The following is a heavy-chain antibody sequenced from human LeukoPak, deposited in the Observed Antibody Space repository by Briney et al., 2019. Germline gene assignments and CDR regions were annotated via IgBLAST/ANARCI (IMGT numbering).Heavy chain of an antibody. J-gene: IGHJ4*02. CDR2: ISSSSSYI. V-gene: IGHV3-21*01. CDR1: GFTFSSYS. D-gene: IGHD3-3*01. CDR3: AKGGDFWSGYYLDY. Sequence: GGSLRLSCAASGFTFSSYSMNWVRQAPGKGLEWVSSISSSSSYIYYADSVKGRFTISRDNAKNSLYLQMNSLRAEDTAVYYCAKGGDFWSGYYLDYWGQGTLVTVSS.